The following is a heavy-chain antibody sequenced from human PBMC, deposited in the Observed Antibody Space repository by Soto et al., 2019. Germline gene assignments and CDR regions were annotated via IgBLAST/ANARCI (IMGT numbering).Heavy chain of an antibody. Sequence: ASVKVSCKASGYTFTGYYMQWVRQAPGQGLEWMGWINPNSGGTNYAQKFQGRVTMTRDTSISTAYMELSRLRSDDTAVYYCAREIYSSGQPQSYGMDVWGQGTTVTVSS. CDR1: GYTFTGYY. V-gene: IGHV1-2*02. CDR3: AREIYSSGQPQSYGMDV. D-gene: IGHD6-19*01. J-gene: IGHJ6*02. CDR2: INPNSGGT.